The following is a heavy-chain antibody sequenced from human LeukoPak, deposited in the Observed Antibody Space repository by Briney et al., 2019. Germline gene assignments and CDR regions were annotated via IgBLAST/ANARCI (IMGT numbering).Heavy chain of an antibody. Sequence: PGGSLRLSCAASGFTFSSYGMHWVRQAPGKGLEWVAVIWYDGSDQYYADSVKGRFTISRDNSKNTLYLQMNSLRAEDTAVYYCARDRIAARWGYFDYWGQGTLVTVSS. V-gene: IGHV3-33*01. CDR1: GFTFSSYG. CDR3: ARDRIAARWGYFDY. CDR2: IWYDGSDQ. D-gene: IGHD6-6*01. J-gene: IGHJ4*02.